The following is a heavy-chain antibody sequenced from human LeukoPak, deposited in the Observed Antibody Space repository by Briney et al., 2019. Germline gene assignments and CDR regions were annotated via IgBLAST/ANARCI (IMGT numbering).Heavy chain of an antibody. CDR2: ISGSGGGP. J-gene: IGHJ4*02. D-gene: IGHD3-22*01. CDR1: GITLSNYG. V-gene: IGHV3-23*01. Sequence: GGSLRLSCEVSGITLSNYGMSWVRQAPGKGLEWVAGISGSGGGPNYADSVKGRFTISRDNSKNTLYLQMNSLRAEDTAVYFCAKRGVVIRVILVGFHKEAYYFDSWGQGAVVTVSS. CDR3: AKRGVVIRVILVGFHKEAYYFDS.